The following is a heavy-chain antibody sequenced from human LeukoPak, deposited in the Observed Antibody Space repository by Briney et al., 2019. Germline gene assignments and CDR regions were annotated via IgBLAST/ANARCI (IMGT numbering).Heavy chain of an antibody. J-gene: IGHJ4*02. CDR1: GFAFDEHG. Sequence: GGSLRLPCTASGFAFDEHGMSWVRQVPGKGLEWVSGINWSGGSTGYADPLRGRFTISRDNAKNSLYLQMDSPRAEDTALYYCARAPITSPFYFDYWGQGTLVTVSS. CDR3: ARAPITSPFYFDY. D-gene: IGHD2-2*01. CDR2: INWSGGST. V-gene: IGHV3-20*04.